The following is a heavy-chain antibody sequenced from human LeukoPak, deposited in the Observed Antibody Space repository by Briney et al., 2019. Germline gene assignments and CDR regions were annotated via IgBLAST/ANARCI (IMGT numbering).Heavy chain of an antibody. CDR3: ARDGIGHLVSYYYYGMDV. Sequence: ASVKVSCKASGYTFTGYYMHWVRQAPGRGLEWMGWINPNSGGTNYAQKFQGRVTMTRDTSISTAYMELSRLRSDDTAVYYCARDGIGHLVSYYYYGMDVWGQGTTVTVSS. V-gene: IGHV1-2*02. CDR1: GYTFTGYY. CDR2: INPNSGGT. J-gene: IGHJ6*02. D-gene: IGHD1-26*01.